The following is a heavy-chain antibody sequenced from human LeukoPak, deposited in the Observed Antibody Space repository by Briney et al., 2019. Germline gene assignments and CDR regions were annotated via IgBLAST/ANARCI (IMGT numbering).Heavy chain of an antibody. CDR3: ARDKIVGATNFDY. CDR1: GFTFSSYW. J-gene: IGHJ4*02. D-gene: IGHD1-26*01. CDR2: IKQDGSEK. Sequence: GGSLRLSCAASGFTFSSYWMSWVRQAPGKGLEWVANIKQDGSEKYYVDSVKGRFTISRDNAKNALYLQMNSLRAEDTAVYYCARDKIVGATNFDYWGQGTLVTVSS. V-gene: IGHV3-7*01.